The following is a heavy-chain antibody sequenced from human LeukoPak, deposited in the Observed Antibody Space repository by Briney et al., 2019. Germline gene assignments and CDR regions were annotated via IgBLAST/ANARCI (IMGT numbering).Heavy chain of an antibody. V-gene: IGHV3-7*01. D-gene: IGHD1-26*01. CDR3: ARDPYSGSYGNYYYYFMDV. J-gene: IGHJ6*03. Sequence: AGGSLRLSCAASGLTFSSYWMSWVRQAPGKGLEGVANIKQDGSEKYYVDSVKGRFTTSRDNAKNSLYLQMNSLRAEDTAVYYCARDPYSGSYGNYYYYFMDVWGKGTTVTISS. CDR2: IKQDGSEK. CDR1: GLTFSSYW.